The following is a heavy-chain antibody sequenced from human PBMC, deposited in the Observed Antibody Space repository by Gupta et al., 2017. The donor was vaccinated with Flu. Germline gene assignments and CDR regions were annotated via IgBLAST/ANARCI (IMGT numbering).Heavy chain of an antibody. CDR1: GDSVSSNSAT. Sequence: QVQLQQSGPGLVKPSQTLSLTCDISGDSVSSNSATWNWIRQSPSRGLEWLGRTYYRSKWYHDFAVSMKSRITINPDTSKNQFSLQLNSVTPDDTAVYYCARIRDPFTRNDAFDIWGQGTMVTVSS. V-gene: IGHV6-1*01. CDR2: TYYRSKWYH. J-gene: IGHJ3*02. CDR3: ARIRDPFTRNDAFDI.